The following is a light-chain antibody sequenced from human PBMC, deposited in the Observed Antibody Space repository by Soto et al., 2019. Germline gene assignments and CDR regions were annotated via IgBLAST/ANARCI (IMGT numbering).Light chain of an antibody. CDR3: RQRIEFPWT. Sequence: DIVMTQTPLSLPVTPGEPASISCRSSQSLLKSDDGNTYLDWYLQKPGQSPQLLIKTLSYRASENTDRFSGSGSDTDFTLKISRVEPEDVGVTYCRQRIEFPWTFGQGTKVEIK. CDR2: TLS. V-gene: IGKV2-40*01. CDR1: QSLLKSDDGNTY. J-gene: IGKJ1*01.